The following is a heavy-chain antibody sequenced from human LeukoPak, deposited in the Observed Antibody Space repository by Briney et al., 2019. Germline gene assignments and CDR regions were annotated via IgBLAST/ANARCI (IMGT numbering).Heavy chain of an antibody. CDR1: GGSISSYY. CDR2: IYYSGST. V-gene: IGHV4-59*08. CDR3: ARLHDGYRYGADY. Sequence: SETLSLTCTVSGGSISSYYWSWIRQPPGKGLEWVGYIYYSGSTNYNPSLKSRVTISVDTSKNQFSLKLSPVTAADTAVYYCARLHDGYRYGADYWGQGTLVTAS. D-gene: IGHD5-18*01. J-gene: IGHJ4*02.